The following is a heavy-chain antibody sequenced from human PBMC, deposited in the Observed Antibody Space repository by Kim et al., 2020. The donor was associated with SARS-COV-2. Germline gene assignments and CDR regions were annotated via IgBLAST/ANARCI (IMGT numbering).Heavy chain of an antibody. CDR1: GFTFSSSW. J-gene: IGHJ4*02. D-gene: IGHD6-6*01. CDR2: IKQDGSEK. Sequence: GGSLRLSCAASGFTFSSSWMTWVRQAPGKGLEWVANIKQDGSEKHYVGSVKGRFTISRDNAKNSLYLQMNSLRAEDTAVYYCARNPIGALFRTDYWGQGALVTVSS. CDR3: ARNPIGALFRTDY. V-gene: IGHV3-7*01.